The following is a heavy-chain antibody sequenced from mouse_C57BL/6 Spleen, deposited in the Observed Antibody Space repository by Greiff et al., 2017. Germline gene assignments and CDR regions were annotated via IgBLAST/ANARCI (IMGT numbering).Heavy chain of an antibody. CDR1: GYTFTSYW. V-gene: IGHV1-64*01. D-gene: IGHD1-1*01. Sequence: VQLQQSGAELVKPGASVKLSCKASGYTFTSYWMHWVKQRPGQGLEWIGMIHPNSGSTNYNEKFKSKATLTVDKSSSTAYMQLSSLTSEDSAVYYCARGDYYGSSDAMDYWGQGTSVTVSS. CDR3: ARGDYYGSSDAMDY. J-gene: IGHJ4*01. CDR2: IHPNSGST.